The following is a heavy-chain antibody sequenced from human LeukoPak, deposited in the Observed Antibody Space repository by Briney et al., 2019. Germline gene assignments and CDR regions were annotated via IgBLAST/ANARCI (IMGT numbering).Heavy chain of an antibody. Sequence: KTSETLSLTCTVSGGSISSGDYYWSWIRQPPGKGLEWIGYIYYSGSTYYNPSLKSRVTISVDTSKNQFSLKLSSVTAADTAVYYCARDMTTVTTSPNYYYYYGMDVWGQGTTVTVSS. CDR2: IYYSGST. D-gene: IGHD4-11*01. J-gene: IGHJ6*02. CDR1: GGSISSGDYY. V-gene: IGHV4-30-4*01. CDR3: ARDMTTVTTSPNYYYYYGMDV.